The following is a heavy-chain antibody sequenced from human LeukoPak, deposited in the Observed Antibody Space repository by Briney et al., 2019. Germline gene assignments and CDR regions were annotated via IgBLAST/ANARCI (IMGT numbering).Heavy chain of an antibody. V-gene: IGHV4-39*07. CDR2: IYYTGST. J-gene: IGHJ4*02. CDR1: GASISSDNYY. CDR3: ARRIAAAGTATLD. D-gene: IGHD6-13*01. Sequence: SETLSLTCTVSGASISSDNYYWGWIRQPPGKGLEWIGSIYYTGSTYYSPSLKSRVTISVDTSKNQFSLKLSSVTAADTAVYYCARRIAAAGTATLDWGQGTLVTVSS.